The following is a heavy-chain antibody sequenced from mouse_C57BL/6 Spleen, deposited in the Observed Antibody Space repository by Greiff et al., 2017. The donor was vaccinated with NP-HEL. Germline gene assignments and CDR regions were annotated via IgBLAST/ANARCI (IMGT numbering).Heavy chain of an antibody. D-gene: IGHD3-2*02. V-gene: IGHV1-54*01. CDR1: GYAFTNYL. Sequence: QVQLQQSGAELVRPGTSVKVSCKASGYAFTNYLIEWVKQRPGQGLEWIGVINPGSGGTNYNEKFKGKATLTADKSSSTAYMQLSSLTSEDSAVYFCARSRTAQATGDYWGQGTTLTVSS. J-gene: IGHJ2*01. CDR3: ARSRTAQATGDY. CDR2: INPGSGGT.